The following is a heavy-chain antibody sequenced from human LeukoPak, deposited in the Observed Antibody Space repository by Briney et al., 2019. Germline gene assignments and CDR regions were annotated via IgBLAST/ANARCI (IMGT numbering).Heavy chain of an antibody. CDR2: INAGNGNT. CDR1: GYTFTSYA. J-gene: IGHJ5*02. CDR3: ARGAKFRSYGSGTYYTSLPFDP. Sequence: ASVKVSCKASGYTFTSYAMHWVRQAPGQRLEWMGWINAGNGNTKYSQEFQGRVTITRDTSASTAYMELSSLRSEDMAVYYCARGAKFRSYGSGTYYTSLPFDPWGQGTLVTVSS. V-gene: IGHV1-3*03. D-gene: IGHD3-10*01.